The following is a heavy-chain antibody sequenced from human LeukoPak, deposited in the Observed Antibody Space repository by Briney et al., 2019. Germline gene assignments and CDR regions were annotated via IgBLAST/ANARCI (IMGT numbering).Heavy chain of an antibody. J-gene: IGHJ4*02. CDR3: AKSPWERRGGFDY. CDR2: ISGSATGT. V-gene: IGHV3-23*01. Sequence: PGGSLRLSCAAPGFTFSNYAMTWVRQAPGKGLEWVSTISGSATGTYYADSVKGRFTISRDNSKNTLYLQMNSLRAEDTAIYYCAKSPWERRGGFDYWGQGTLVTLSS. CDR1: GFTFSNYA. D-gene: IGHD1-1*01.